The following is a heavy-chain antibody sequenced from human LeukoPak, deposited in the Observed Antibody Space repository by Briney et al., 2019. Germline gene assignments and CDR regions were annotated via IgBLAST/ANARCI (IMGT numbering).Heavy chain of an antibody. CDR2: IYHSGST. CDR3: ARGGSSSSSYGVDY. J-gene: IGHJ4*02. D-gene: IGHD6-6*01. V-gene: IGHV4-38-2*01. Sequence: PSETLSLTCAVSGYSISSGYYWGWIRQPPGKGLEWIGSIYHSGSTYYNPSLKSRVTISVDTSKNQFSLKLSSVTAADTAVYYCARGGSSSSSYGVDYWGQGTLVTVSS. CDR1: GYSISSGYY.